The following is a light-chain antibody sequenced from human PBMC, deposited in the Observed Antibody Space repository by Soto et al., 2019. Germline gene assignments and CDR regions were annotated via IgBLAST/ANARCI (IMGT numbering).Light chain of an antibody. V-gene: IGKV3-20*01. CDR1: QRVASD. CDR3: QQYLNSPRT. CDR2: DAS. J-gene: IGKJ1*01. Sequence: VLTQSPGTLSLSPGEGATLSCRASQRVASDLAWYLQKPGQPPRLLIYDASIRATGIPDRISGSGSEREFTLNLSRMEPEDGAVYYCQQYLNSPRTFGQGTKVDIK.